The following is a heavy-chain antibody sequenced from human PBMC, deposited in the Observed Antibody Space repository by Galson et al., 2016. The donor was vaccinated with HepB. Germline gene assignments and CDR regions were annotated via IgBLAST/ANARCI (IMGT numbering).Heavy chain of an antibody. Sequence: SLRLSCAASGLTLSNHVIHCVRQASGKGLEWVAAISVDGVGKYYADSVKGRFTVSRDNSKNLLYLQMNNVRVEDTAIYFCATEGGTSGRAGYLDYWGQGTLVTVSS. J-gene: IGHJ4*02. V-gene: IGHV3-30-3*01. CDR1: GLTLSNHV. D-gene: IGHD6-25*01. CDR2: ISVDGVGK. CDR3: ATEGGTSGRAGYLDY.